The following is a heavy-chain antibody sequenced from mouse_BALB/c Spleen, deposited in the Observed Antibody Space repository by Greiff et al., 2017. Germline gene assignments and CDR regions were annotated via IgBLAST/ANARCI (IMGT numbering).Heavy chain of an antibody. V-gene: IGHV5-9-1*01. Sequence: EVMLVESGGGLVKPGGSLKLSCAASGFTFSSYAMSWVRQTPEKRLEWVATISSGGSYTYYPDSVKGRFTISRDNAKNTLYLQMRSLRSEDTAMYYGARRLYYGSSYYFDYWGQGTTLTVSA. CDR1: GFTFSSYA. CDR3: ARRLYYGSSYYFDY. CDR2: ISSGGSYT. J-gene: IGHJ2*01. D-gene: IGHD1-1*01.